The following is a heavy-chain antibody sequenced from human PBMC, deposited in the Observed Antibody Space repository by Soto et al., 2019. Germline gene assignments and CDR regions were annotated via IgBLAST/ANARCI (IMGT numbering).Heavy chain of an antibody. D-gene: IGHD1-7*01. J-gene: IGHJ4*02. CDR1: GGSFTSNNW. CDR3: ASRDPGTSVDY. CDR2: IYRTGGT. V-gene: IGHV4-4*02. Sequence: SETLSLTCAVSGGSFTSNNWWTWVRQPPGQGLEWIGEIYRTGGTNYNPSLKSRVTISLDKSENQFSLKVTSLTAADTAVYYCASRDPGTSVDYWGQGTLVTSPQ.